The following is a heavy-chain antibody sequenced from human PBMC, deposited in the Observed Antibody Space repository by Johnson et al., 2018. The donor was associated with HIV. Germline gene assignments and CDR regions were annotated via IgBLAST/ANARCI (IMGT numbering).Heavy chain of an antibody. CDR2: SKSTTEGGTT. J-gene: IGHJ3*02. CDR3: TTLGYWSGGSCYSGRGFDI. CDR1: GFTFSNAW. V-gene: IGHV3-15*01. Sequence: MQLVESGGGLVKPGGSLRLSCEASGFTFSNAWMSWVRQAPGKGLEWDGRSKSTTEGGTTDYAAPVKGRFTIYRDDSKNTLYLQMHSLKTEDTAVYYCTTLGYWSGGSCYSGRGFDIWGQGTMVTVSS. D-gene: IGHD2-15*01.